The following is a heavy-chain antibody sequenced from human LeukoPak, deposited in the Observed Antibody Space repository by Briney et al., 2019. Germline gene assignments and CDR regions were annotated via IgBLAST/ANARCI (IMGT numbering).Heavy chain of an antibody. D-gene: IGHD2-15*01. CDR1: PFIFSGHW. V-gene: IGHV3-30*18. CDR3: AKGVDYCSGGSCPADY. CDR2: ISYDGNNK. J-gene: IGHJ4*02. Sequence: GGSLRLSCEASPFIFSGHWLNWVRQAPGKGLEWVAVISYDGNNKYYADSVKGRFTISRDNSKNTLFLQMNSLRAEDTAVYYCAKGVDYCSGGSCPADYWGPGTLVTVSS.